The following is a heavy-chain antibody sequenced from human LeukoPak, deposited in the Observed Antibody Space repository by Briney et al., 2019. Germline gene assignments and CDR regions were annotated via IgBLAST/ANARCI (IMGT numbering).Heavy chain of an antibody. J-gene: IGHJ3*02. Sequence: GGSLRLSCAASGFTFSSYGMHWVRQAPGKGLEWVAFIRYDGSNKYYADSVKGRFTISRDNSKNTLYLQMNSLRAEDTAVYYCAKDRYDFWSGTGGAFDIWGQGTMVTVSS. CDR1: GFTFSSYG. CDR3: AKDRYDFWSGTGGAFDI. CDR2: IRYDGSNK. D-gene: IGHD3-3*01. V-gene: IGHV3-30*02.